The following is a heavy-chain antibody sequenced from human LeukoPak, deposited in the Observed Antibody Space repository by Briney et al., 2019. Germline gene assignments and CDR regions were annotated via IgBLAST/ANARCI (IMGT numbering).Heavy chain of an antibody. Sequence: PGGSLRLSCTVSGFTVSSNSMSWVRQPPGKGLEWIGSIYYSGTTYYNPSLKSRVTISLDTSKNQFSLKLSSVTAADTAVYYCARITSAFCDQWGQGILVTVSS. CDR2: IYYSGTT. D-gene: IGHD3-10*01. J-gene: IGHJ4*02. CDR1: GFTVSSNS. CDR3: ARITSAFCDQ. V-gene: IGHV4-59*02.